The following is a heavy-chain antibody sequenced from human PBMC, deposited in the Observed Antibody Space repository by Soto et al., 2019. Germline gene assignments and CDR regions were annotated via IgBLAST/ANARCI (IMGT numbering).Heavy chain of an antibody. CDR2: IYPGDSDT. D-gene: IGHD3-16*01. J-gene: IGHJ6*02. V-gene: IGHV5-51*01. CDR3: ARQRKGVYYSSGIDV. Sequence: PGESLKISCKGSGYSFSSDWIGWVRQMPGKGLEWMGIIYPGDSDTRYSPSFQGQVTISADKSISTAYLQWSSLKASDTAMYYCARQRKGVYYSSGIDVWGQGRRVTV. CDR1: GYSFSSDW.